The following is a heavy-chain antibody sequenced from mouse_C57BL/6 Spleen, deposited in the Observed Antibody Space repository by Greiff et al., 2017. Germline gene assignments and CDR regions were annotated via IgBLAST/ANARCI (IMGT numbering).Heavy chain of an antibody. CDR1: GFTFSSYA. Sequence: DVMLVESGEGLVKPGGSLKLSCAASGFTFSSYAMSWVRQTPEKRLEWVAYISSGGDYIYYADTVKGRFTISRDNARNTLYLQMSSLKSEDTAMYYCTREAAVVPYYYAMDYWGQGTSVTVSS. J-gene: IGHJ4*01. CDR2: ISSGGDYI. D-gene: IGHD1-1*01. CDR3: TREAAVVPYYYAMDY. V-gene: IGHV5-9-1*02.